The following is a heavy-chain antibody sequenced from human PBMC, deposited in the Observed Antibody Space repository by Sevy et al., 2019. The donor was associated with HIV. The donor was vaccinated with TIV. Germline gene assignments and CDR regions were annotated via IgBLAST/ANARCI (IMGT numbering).Heavy chain of an antibody. CDR3: ARDFYYGDYGHAFDI. V-gene: IGHV3-33*01. CDR2: IWYDGSNK. J-gene: IGHJ3*02. CDR1: GFTFSSYG. D-gene: IGHD4-17*01. Sequence: GGSLRLSCAASGFTFSSYGMHWVRQAPGKGLEWVAVIWYDGSNKYYADSVKGRFTISRDNSKNTLYLQMNSLRAEDTAVYYCARDFYYGDYGHAFDIWGQGTMVTVSS.